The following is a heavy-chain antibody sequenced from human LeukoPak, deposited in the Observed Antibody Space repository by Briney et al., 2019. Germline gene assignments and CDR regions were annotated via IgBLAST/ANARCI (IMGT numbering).Heavy chain of an antibody. CDR1: GGTFSSYA. Sequence: SVKVSCKASGGTFSSYAISWVRQAPGQGLEWMGGIIPIFGTANYAQKFQGRVTITADESTSTAYMELSSLRSEDTAVYYCARGRIAAAGRVSYFDYWGQGTLVTVSS. J-gene: IGHJ4*02. D-gene: IGHD6-13*01. CDR2: IIPIFGTA. V-gene: IGHV1-69*13. CDR3: ARGRIAAAGRVSYFDY.